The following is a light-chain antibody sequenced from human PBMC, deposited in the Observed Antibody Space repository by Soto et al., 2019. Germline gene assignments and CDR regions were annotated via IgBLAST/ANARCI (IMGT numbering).Light chain of an antibody. CDR3: QQFNSYPLT. Sequence: DIHLTQSPSFLSASVGDRVTITCRASQGIASPLAWYQQKAGKAPKLLIYAASTLESGVPSRFSGSGPGTEFTLTISSLQPEDFGIYYCQQFNSYPLTFGGGTKVEIK. CDR1: QGIASP. J-gene: IGKJ4*01. V-gene: IGKV1-9*01. CDR2: AAS.